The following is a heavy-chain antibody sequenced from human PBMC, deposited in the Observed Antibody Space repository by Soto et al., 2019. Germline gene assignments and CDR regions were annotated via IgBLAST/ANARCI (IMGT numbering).Heavy chain of an antibody. CDR3: AIDLGLEVPIHMDV. Sequence: QVQLVQSGAEVKKPGASVKVSCKASGYAFTTYGFSWVRQAPGQGLEWMGWISTYNGKTQYAQKLQGRVTMTTDTSTTTAYMELRSLRSDDTAVYFCAIDLGLEVPIHMDVWGQGTTVTVSS. CDR2: ISTYNGKT. V-gene: IGHV1-18*01. CDR1: GYAFTTYG. J-gene: IGHJ6*02. D-gene: IGHD1-1*01.